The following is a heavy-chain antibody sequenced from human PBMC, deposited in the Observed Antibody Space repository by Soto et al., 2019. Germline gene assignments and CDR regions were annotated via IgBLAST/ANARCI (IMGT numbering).Heavy chain of an antibody. CDR1: GGTVSSYA. CDR2: FIPIFVSA. V-gene: IGHV1-69*01. D-gene: IGHD3-10*01. J-gene: IGHJ4*02. CDR3: ARDVSSDTTGFRGYDL. Sequence: QLHLVQSGAEVKKAGSSVKVSCKASGGTVSSYAITWVRQAPGKGLEWMGVFIPIFVSAHYAPKFQGRITITADEPTSTAYMELSGLTSEDTAIYYCARDVSSDTTGFRGYDLWGQGTQVTVSS.